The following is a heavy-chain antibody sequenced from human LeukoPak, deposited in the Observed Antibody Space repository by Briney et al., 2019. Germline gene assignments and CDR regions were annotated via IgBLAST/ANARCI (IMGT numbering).Heavy chain of an antibody. J-gene: IGHJ4*02. D-gene: IGHD6-13*01. CDR2: MNPNSGNT. CDR1: GYTFTSYD. Sequence: ASVKVSCKASGYTFTSYDINWVRQATGQGLEWMGWMNPNSGNTGYAQKFQGRVTMTRNTSIGSAYLALSTLNSEDTAVYYCAGVYCSSCHSNVDFDYWGQGTLVTVSS. CDR3: AGVYCSSCHSNVDFDY. V-gene: IGHV1-8*01.